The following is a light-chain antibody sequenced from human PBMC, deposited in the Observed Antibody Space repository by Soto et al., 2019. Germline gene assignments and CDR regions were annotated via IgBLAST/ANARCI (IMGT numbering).Light chain of an antibody. CDR3: QQYGSSPWT. J-gene: IGKJ1*01. CDR1: QSVSSSY. Sequence: EIVLTQTPGTLCLSPGERATLSCRASQSVSSSYLAWYQQKPGQAPRLLIYGASSRATGIPDRFSGSGSGTDFTLTISRLEPEDFAVYYCQQYGSSPWTFGQGTKVDI. V-gene: IGKV3-20*01. CDR2: GAS.